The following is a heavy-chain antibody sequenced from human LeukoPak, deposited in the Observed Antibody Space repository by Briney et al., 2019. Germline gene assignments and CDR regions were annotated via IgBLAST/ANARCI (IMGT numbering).Heavy chain of an antibody. J-gene: IGHJ4*02. D-gene: IGHD3-22*01. Sequence: KSSETLSLTCTVSGGSISSSSYYWGWIRQPPGKGLEWIGSIYYSGSTYYNPSLKSRVTISVDTSKNQFSLKLSSVTAADTAVYYCARSITMIPQRPAKKSLYFDYWGQGTLVTVSS. CDR2: IYYSGST. CDR3: ARSITMIPQRPAKKSLYFDY. V-gene: IGHV4-39*01. CDR1: GGSISSSSYY.